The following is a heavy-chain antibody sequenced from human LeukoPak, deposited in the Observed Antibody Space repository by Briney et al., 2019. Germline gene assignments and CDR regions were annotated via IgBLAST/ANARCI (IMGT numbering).Heavy chain of an antibody. CDR2: IWYDGSNK. J-gene: IGHJ4*02. V-gene: IGHV3-33*01. CDR3: VRDLQD. Sequence: PGGSLRLSCAASGFTFSSYGMHWVRQAPGKGLEWVAVIWYDGSNKYYADSVKGRFTISRDNAKNTLFLQMDSLRDEDTAVYYCVRDLQDWGQGTLVTVSS. CDR1: GFTFSSYG.